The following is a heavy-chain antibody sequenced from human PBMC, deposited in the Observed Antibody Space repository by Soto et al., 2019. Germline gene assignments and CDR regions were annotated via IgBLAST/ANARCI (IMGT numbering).Heavy chain of an antibody. Sequence: ASVKVSCKASGGTFSSYAISWVRQAPGQGLEWMGGIIPIFGTANYAQKFQGRVTITADESTSTAYMELSSLRSEDTAVYSCASHIYDSSGYYFDYWGQGTLVTVSS. CDR2: IIPIFGTA. CDR3: ASHIYDSSGYYFDY. D-gene: IGHD3-22*01. CDR1: GGTFSSYA. J-gene: IGHJ4*02. V-gene: IGHV1-69*13.